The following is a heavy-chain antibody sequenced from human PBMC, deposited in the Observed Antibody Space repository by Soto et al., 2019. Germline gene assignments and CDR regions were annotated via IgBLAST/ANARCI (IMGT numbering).Heavy chain of an antibody. CDR3: ARDCSSTSCYGWGAFDI. Sequence: GASVKVSCKASGYTFTSYGISWVRQAPGQGLVWMGWISAYNGNTNYAQKLQGRVTMTTDTSTSTAYMELRSLRSDDTAVYYCARDCSSTSCYGWGAFDIWGQGTMVTVSS. CDR2: ISAYNGNT. D-gene: IGHD2-2*01. CDR1: GYTFTSYG. V-gene: IGHV1-18*01. J-gene: IGHJ3*02.